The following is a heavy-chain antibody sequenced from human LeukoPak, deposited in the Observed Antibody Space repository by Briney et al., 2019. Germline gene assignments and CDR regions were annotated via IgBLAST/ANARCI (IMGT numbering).Heavy chain of an antibody. Sequence: PGGSLRLSCAASGFTVSSNSMSWVRQAPGKGLEWASVMYSGGSTFYADSVKGRFTISRDNSKNTLYLQMNSLRAEDTAVYYCARKHYYDSSGFFPPMDYWGQGTLVTVSS. CDR1: GFTVSSNS. CDR2: MYSGGST. D-gene: IGHD3-22*01. J-gene: IGHJ4*02. V-gene: IGHV3-66*01. CDR3: ARKHYYDSSGFFPPMDY.